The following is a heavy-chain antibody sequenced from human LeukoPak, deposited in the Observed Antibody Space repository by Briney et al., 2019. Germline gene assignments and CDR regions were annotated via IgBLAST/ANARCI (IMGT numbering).Heavy chain of an antibody. J-gene: IGHJ4*02. Sequence: GGSLRLSCAASGFTFSSYWMHWVRHAPGKGLVWVSRINGDGSTTTYAGSVKGRFTISRDNAKNTLYLQMNSLRAEDTAVYYCAKLFGATPSTDYWGQGTLVTVSS. CDR2: INGDGSTT. D-gene: IGHD1-26*01. V-gene: IGHV3-74*01. CDR1: GFTFSSYW. CDR3: AKLFGATPSTDY.